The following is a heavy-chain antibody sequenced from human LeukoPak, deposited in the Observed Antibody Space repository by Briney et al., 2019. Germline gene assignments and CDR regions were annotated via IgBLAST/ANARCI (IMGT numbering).Heavy chain of an antibody. CDR3: ARYYYYYYYMDV. Sequence: PSETLSLTCTVSGYSISSGYYWGWIRQPPGKGLEWIGSIYHSGSTYYNPSLKSRVTISVDTSKNQFSLKLSSVTAADTAVYYCARYYYYYYYMDVWGKGTTVTVSS. J-gene: IGHJ6*03. CDR1: GYSISSGYY. CDR2: IYHSGST. V-gene: IGHV4-38-2*02.